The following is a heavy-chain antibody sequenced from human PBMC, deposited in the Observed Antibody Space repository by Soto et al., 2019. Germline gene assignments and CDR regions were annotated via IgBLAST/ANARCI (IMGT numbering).Heavy chain of an antibody. CDR1: GGTFSSYA. CDR3: AIRTDGYNPETDYYFDY. CDR2: IIPIFGTA. J-gene: IGHJ4*02. Sequence: ASVKVSCKASGGTFSSYAISWVRQAPGQGLEWMGGIIPIFGTANYAQKFQGRVTITADESTSTAYMELSSLRSEDTAVYYCAIRTDGYNPETDYYFDYWGQGTLVTVSS. V-gene: IGHV1-69*13. D-gene: IGHD5-12*01.